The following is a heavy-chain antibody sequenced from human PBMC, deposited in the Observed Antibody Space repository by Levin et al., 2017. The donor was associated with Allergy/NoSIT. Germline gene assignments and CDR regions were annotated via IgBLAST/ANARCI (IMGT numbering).Heavy chain of an antibody. CDR1: GFTFSHYQ. CDR3: ARVDSYYNYPFDF. V-gene: IGHV3-11*01. D-gene: IGHD5-24*01. J-gene: IGHJ4*02. Sequence: KTGGSLRLSCAASGFTFSHYQMSWIRQASGKGLEWVSYISSSGTNTYSADSVKGRFTISRDNARDSLYLQMDSLRAEDTAVYFCARVDSYYNYPFDFWGQGTLVTVSS. CDR2: ISSSGTNT.